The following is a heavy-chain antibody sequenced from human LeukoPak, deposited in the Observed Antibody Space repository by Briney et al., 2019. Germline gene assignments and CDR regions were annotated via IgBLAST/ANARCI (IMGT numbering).Heavy chain of an antibody. Sequence: AETLTLTCTVSGGSISSSSYYWGWILHPPSKGLECIGSIYYSRSTYYNPSLKSRVTISVDTSKNQFSLKLSSVTAADTAVYYCARPGVGCSSTNCYRGFDYWGQGTLVTVSS. CDR1: GGSISSSSYY. D-gene: IGHD2-2*02. CDR2: IYYSRST. CDR3: ARPGVGCSSTNCYRGFDY. J-gene: IGHJ4*02. V-gene: IGHV4-39*01.